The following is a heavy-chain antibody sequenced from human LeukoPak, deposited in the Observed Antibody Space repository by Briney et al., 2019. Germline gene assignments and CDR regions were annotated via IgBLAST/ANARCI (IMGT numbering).Heavy chain of an antibody. Sequence: SETLSLTCGVYGGSFSGYYWSWIRQSPEKGLEWIGDINHSGSTNYNPSLKSRVTISIDASKNQFSLKLSSVTAADTAMYYCARGGIIVAVDYWGHGTLVTVSS. CDR3: ARGGIIVAVDY. CDR1: GGSFSGYY. V-gene: IGHV4-34*01. D-gene: IGHD6-19*01. J-gene: IGHJ4*01. CDR2: INHSGST.